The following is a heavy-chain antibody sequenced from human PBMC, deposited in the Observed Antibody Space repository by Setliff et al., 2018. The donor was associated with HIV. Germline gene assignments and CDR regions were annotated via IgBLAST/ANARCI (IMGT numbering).Heavy chain of an antibody. CDR3: ARSVPRYCSGGSCYPPLFDY. CDR1: GGSISSSSYY. Sequence: NPSETLSLTCTVSGGSISSSSYYWGWIRQPPGKGLEWIGSIYYSGSTYYNPSLKSRVTISVDTSKNQSSLKLSSVTAADTAVYYCARSVPRYCSGGSCYPPLFDYWGQGTLVTVSS. V-gene: IGHV4-39*01. D-gene: IGHD2-15*01. J-gene: IGHJ4*02. CDR2: IYYSGST.